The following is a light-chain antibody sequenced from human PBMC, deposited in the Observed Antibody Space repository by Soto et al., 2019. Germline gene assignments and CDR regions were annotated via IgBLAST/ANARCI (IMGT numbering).Light chain of an antibody. CDR1: QGISNF. CDR3: QKLHTYPYT. J-gene: IGKJ2*01. CDR2: TAS. Sequence: IHLTQSPSFLSASVGDRVTITCRASQGISNFLAWYQQKPGKVPELLIYTASTLRSGVPSRFSGSGSGTEFTLTVSSLQPEDFATFYCQKLHTYPYTFGQGTRLDI. V-gene: IGKV1-9*01.